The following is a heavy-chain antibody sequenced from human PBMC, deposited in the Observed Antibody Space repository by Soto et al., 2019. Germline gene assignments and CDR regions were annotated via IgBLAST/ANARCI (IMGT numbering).Heavy chain of an antibody. V-gene: IGHV4-4*02. CDR1: VFSVSSSNF. J-gene: IGHJ4*01. D-gene: IGHD2-21*01. CDR3: ARRNESKDSLNFDS. Sequence: PAATXSLTCVFSVFSVSSSNFVICFRQPPGKVLEWIGEIFHTGHTTYNPSLKSRLTMSVDKSKNQLSLNLRSVTAADADVFYCARRNESKDSLNFDSWGNGTMVNVSP. CDR2: IFHTGHT.